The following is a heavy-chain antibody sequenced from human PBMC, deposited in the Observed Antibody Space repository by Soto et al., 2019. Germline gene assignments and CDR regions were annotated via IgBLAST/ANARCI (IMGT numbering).Heavy chain of an antibody. J-gene: IGHJ4*02. V-gene: IGHV4-61*01. CDR2: IYYSGNT. Sequence: SETLSLTCTVSGDSVSSGSYYWSWIRQPPGKGLEWIGYIYYSGNTNYNPSLKSRVTISVATSKNQFSLKLNSVTAADTAVYYCASFPTDNWPLDYWGQGMLVTVSS. D-gene: IGHD1-1*01. CDR1: GDSVSSGSYY. CDR3: ASFPTDNWPLDY.